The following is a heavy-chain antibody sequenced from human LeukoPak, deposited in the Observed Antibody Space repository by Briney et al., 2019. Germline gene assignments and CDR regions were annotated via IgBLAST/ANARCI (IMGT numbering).Heavy chain of an antibody. CDR1: GFTFSSYA. J-gene: IGHJ4*02. D-gene: IGHD3-10*01. V-gene: IGHV3-21*01. Sequence: PGGSLRLSCAASGFTFSSYAMSWVRQAPGKGLEWVSSISSSSSYIYYADSVKGRFAISRDNAKNSLYLQMNSLRAEDTAVYYCARPVVKATTIRGGAFESWGQGTLVSV. CDR3: ARPVVKATTIRGGAFES. CDR2: ISSSSSYI.